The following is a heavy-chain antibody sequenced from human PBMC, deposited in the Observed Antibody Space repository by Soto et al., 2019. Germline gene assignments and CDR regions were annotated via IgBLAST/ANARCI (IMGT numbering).Heavy chain of an antibody. V-gene: IGHV1-69*13. CDR2: IIPIFGTA. CDR1: GGTFSSYA. D-gene: IGHD3-22*01. Sequence: SVKVSCKASGGTFSSYAISWVRQAPGQGLEWMGGIIPIFGTANYAQKFQGRVTITADESTSTAYMELSSLRSEDTAVYCCARAFATMIVIEGAFDIWGQGTMVTVSS. CDR3: ARAFATMIVIEGAFDI. J-gene: IGHJ3*02.